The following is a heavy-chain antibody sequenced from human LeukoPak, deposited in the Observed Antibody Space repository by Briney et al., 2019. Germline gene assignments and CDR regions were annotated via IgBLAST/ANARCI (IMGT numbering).Heavy chain of an antibody. V-gene: IGHV3-23*01. Sequence: GGSLRLSCAASGFTFSDFAMNWVRQAPGKGLEWVSAISGSGGSTYYADSVKGRLTISRDNSKNTLYLQMNSLRAEDTAVYYCAKNVYDSSDPDTFDYWGQGTLVTVSS. CDR3: AKNVYDSSDPDTFDY. CDR1: GFTFSDFA. D-gene: IGHD3-22*01. CDR2: ISGSGGST. J-gene: IGHJ4*02.